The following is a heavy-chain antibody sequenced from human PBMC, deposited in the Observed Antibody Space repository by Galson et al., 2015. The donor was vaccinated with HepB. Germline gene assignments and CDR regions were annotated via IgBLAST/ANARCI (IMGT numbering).Heavy chain of an antibody. CDR1: GYTFTSYD. D-gene: IGHD3-22*01. CDR3: ARGGRYYDSSGYLILPVPFDY. V-gene: IGHV1-8*01. J-gene: IGHJ4*02. CDR2: MNPNNGNT. Sequence: SVKVSCKASGYTFTSYDINWVRQATGQGLEWMGWMNPNNGNTGYAQKFQGRVTMTRNTSISTAYMELSSLRSEDTAVYYCARGGRYYDSSGYLILPVPFDYWGQGTLVTVSS.